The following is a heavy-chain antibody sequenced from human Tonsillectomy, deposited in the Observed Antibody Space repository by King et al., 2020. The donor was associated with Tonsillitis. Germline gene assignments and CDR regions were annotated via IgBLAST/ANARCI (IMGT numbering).Heavy chain of an antibody. D-gene: IGHD5-12*01. CDR3: AESNSGYDLYLNGWFDP. CDR2: LFFSGST. Sequence: QLQESGPGLVKPSETLSLTCTVSGGSVSSSSYYWGWLRQPPGEGLGWIGSLFFSGSTYYNPSLKRRVTISVDTSKNQFSLKLSSVTAADTAVYSCAESNSGYDLYLNGWFDPWGQGILVTVSS. CDR1: GGSVSSSSYY. V-gene: IGHV4-39*01. J-gene: IGHJ5*02.